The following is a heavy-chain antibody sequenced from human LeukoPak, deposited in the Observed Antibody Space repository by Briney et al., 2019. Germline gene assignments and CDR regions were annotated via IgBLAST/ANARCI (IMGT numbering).Heavy chain of an antibody. J-gene: IGHJ4*02. Sequence: GGSLRLSCAASGFTVSSNYMSWVRQAPGKGLEWVSVIYSGGSTYYADSVKGRFTISRHNSKNTLHLQMNSLRAEDTAVYYCARVWGGYFDYWGQGTLVTVSS. CDR1: GFTVSSNY. D-gene: IGHD3-16*01. CDR2: IYSGGST. V-gene: IGHV3-53*04. CDR3: ARVWGGYFDY.